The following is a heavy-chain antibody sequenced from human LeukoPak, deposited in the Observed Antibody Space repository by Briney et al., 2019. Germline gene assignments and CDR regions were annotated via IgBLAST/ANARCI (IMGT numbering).Heavy chain of an antibody. CDR1: GFTFSSYG. D-gene: IGHD2-15*01. J-gene: IGHJ4*02. CDR3: ASGGSRFRFDY. Sequence: GGSLRLSCAASGFTFSSYGMHWVRQAPGKGLEWVAVISYDGSNKYYADSVKGRFTISRDNSKNTLYLQMNSLRAEDTAVYYCASGGSRFRFDYWGQGTLVTVSS. CDR2: ISYDGSNK. V-gene: IGHV3-30*03.